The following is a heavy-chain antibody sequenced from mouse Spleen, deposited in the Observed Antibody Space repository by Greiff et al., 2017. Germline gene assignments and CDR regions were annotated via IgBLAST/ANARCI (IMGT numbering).Heavy chain of an antibody. CDR2: IHPSDSDT. J-gene: IGHJ3*01. V-gene: IGHV1-74*01. CDR1: GYTFTSYW. Sequence: QVQLQQPGAELVKPGASVKVSCKASGYTFTSYWMHWVKQRPGQGLEWIGRIHPSDSDTNYNQKFKGKATLTVDKSSSTAYMQLSSLTSEDSAVYYCAIETLYYDYDKGFAYWGQGTLVTVSA. CDR3: AIETLYYDYDKGFAY. D-gene: IGHD2-4*01.